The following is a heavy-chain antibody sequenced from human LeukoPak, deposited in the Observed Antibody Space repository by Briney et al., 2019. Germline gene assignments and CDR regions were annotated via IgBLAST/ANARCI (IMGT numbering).Heavy chain of an antibody. V-gene: IGHV3-11*01. CDR1: GFTFTDYY. CDR3: ARDYNC. D-gene: IGHD3-10*01. CDR2: ISPSGTVI. J-gene: IGHJ4*02. Sequence: GGSLRLSCSASGFTFTDYYMSWLRQAPGKGLAWVSYISPSGTVIYYGDSVKGRFTISRDNAKKSLYLQMNSLRAEDTAVYYCARDYNCWGQGTLVTVSS.